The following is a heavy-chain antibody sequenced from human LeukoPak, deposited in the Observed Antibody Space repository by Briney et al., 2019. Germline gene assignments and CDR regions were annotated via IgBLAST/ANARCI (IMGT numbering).Heavy chain of an antibody. CDR3: ARDVAYGDYEFDP. CDR2: IYYSGST. D-gene: IGHD4-17*01. J-gene: IGHJ5*02. V-gene: IGHV4-59*01. CDR1: GRSLSSYY. Sequence: SETLSLPCTVCGRSLSSYYWSCIPQPPGKGLEGIGYIYYSGSTNYNPSLKSRVTISVDTSKNQFSLKLSSVTAADTAVYYCARDVAYGDYEFDPWGQGTLVTVSS.